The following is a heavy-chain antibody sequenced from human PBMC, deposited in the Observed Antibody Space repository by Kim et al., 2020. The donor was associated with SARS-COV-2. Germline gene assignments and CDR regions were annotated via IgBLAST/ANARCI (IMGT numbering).Heavy chain of an antibody. V-gene: IGHV3-9*01. CDR3: AKEYYGSGSTIDY. Sequence: GFAYSGKGEFTISRDNAKNSLYLQKTSRRSEDTSLYYCAKEYYGSGSTIDYWGQGTLVTVSS. D-gene: IGHD3-10*01. J-gene: IGHJ4*02.